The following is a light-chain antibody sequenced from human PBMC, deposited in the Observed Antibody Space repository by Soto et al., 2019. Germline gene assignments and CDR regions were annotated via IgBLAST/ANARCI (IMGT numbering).Light chain of an antibody. CDR3: SSYAGSNNWV. Sequence: QSVLTQPPSASGALGQSVTISCTGTSSDVGGYKYVSWYQQHPGKAPKLMIYEVSKRPSGVPDRLSGSKSGNTASLTVSGLQAEDEADYYCSSYAGSNNWVFGGGTKVTVL. CDR1: SSDVGGYKY. V-gene: IGLV2-8*01. J-gene: IGLJ2*01. CDR2: EVS.